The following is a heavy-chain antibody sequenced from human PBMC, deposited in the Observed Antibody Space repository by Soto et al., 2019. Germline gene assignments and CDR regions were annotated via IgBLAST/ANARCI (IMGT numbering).Heavy chain of an antibody. V-gene: IGHV3-21*01. CDR3: AREQDVVVPADGYYYYYGMDV. D-gene: IGHD2-2*01. CDR1: GFTFSSYS. J-gene: IGHJ6*02. Sequence: GWSLRLSCAASGFTFSSYSMNWVRQAPGKGLEWVSSISSSSSYIYYADSVKGRFTISRDNAKNSLYLQMNSLRAEATAVYYCAREQDVVVPADGYYYYYGMDVWGQGTTVTVSS. CDR2: ISSSSSYI.